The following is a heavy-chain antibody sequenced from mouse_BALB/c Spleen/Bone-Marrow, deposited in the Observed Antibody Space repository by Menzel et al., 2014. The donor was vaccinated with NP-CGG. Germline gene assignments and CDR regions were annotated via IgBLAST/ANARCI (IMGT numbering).Heavy chain of an antibody. J-gene: IGHJ3*01. Sequence: VQLVESGAELARPGASVKVSCKASGYTFTSYTIQWVKQRPGPGLEWIGYINPSSGYTDYNQKFKDKTTLTADKSSNTAYMQLTSLTSEDSAVYSCAREARTGAWFTYWGQGTLVTVSA. D-gene: IGHD4-1*01. CDR1: GYTFTSYT. V-gene: IGHV1-4*02. CDR2: INPSSGYT. CDR3: AREARTGAWFTY.